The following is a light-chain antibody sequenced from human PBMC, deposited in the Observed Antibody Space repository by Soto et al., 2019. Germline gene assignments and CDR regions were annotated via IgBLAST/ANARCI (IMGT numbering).Light chain of an antibody. J-gene: IGLJ3*02. CDR1: SGHISYI. Sequence: QLVLTQSSSASASLGSSVTLTCTLNSGHISYIIAWHQQQPGKAHRYLMKVEGSGNFNQGSGVPDRFSGSSAGADRHLTTCILHDEDEADYYSENGDGNTRVFGGGTKLTVL. CDR2: VEGSGNF. V-gene: IGLV4-60*02. CDR3: ENGDGNTRV.